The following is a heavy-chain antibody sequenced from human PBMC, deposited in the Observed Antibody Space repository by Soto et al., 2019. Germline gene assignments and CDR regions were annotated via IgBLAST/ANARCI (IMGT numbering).Heavy chain of an antibody. CDR1: GFTFRIYA. V-gene: IGHV3-23*01. CDR2: ISGSGTTT. Sequence: EVQLLESGGGLVQPGGSLRLSCAASGFTFRIYAMGWVRQAPGKGLEWVSAISGSGTTTYYADSVKGRFTISRDNSKNTVYLQMNNLRAEDTAVYFCATVFPREAVAGGFFDYWGQGTLVTVSS. J-gene: IGHJ4*02. CDR3: ATVFPREAVAGGFFDY. D-gene: IGHD6-19*01.